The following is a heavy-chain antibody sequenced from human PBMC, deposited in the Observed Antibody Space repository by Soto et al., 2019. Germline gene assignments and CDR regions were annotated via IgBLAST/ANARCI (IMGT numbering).Heavy chain of an antibody. CDR1: GGRVGSGADY. CDR2: IQYSGDT. Sequence: XESLALTCMVCGGRVGSGADYGSWIRQPPGSALEWIGYIQYSGDTNYNSSLKSRVTISVDRSRNRFSLKLTSVTAADTAFYYCARHDYADRTFDLCGQRAKVTVSS. V-gene: IGHV4-61*08. J-gene: IGHJ3*01. CDR3: ARHDYADRTFDL. D-gene: IGHD5-12*01.